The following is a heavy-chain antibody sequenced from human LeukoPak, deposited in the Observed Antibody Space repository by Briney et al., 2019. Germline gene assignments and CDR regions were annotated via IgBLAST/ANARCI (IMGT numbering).Heavy chain of an antibody. J-gene: IGHJ3*01. CDR2: IRSKAHNYAT. D-gene: IGHD3-10*01. CDR1: GFTFSGSA. V-gene: IGHV3-73*01. CDR3: TSPPGFGEVDASDV. Sequence: GGSLRLSCAASGFTFSGSAMHWVRQASRKGLEWIGRIRSKAHNYATVYAASVKGRFTISRDDSKNMAYLQMNSLKTEDTAVYYCTSPPGFGEVDASDVWGQGTMVTVSS.